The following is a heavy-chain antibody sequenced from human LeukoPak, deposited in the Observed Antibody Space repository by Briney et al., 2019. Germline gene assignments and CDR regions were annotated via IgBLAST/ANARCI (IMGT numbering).Heavy chain of an antibody. D-gene: IGHD6-13*01. V-gene: IGHV3-13*01. CDR1: GFTFSSYD. CDR3: ARARYSSSRYTEDYGMDV. CDR2: IGTAGDT. Sequence: GGSLRLSCAASGFTFSSYDMHWVRQATGKGLEWVSAIGTAGDTYYPGSVKGRFTISRENAKNSLYLQMNSLRAEDTAVYYCARARYSSSRYTEDYGMDVWGQGTTVTVSS. J-gene: IGHJ6*02.